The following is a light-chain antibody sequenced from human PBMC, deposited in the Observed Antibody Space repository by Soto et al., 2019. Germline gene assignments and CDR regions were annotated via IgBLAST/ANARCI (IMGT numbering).Light chain of an antibody. CDR3: QQYGTSEII. CDR2: DTS. CDR1: QSLTNSF. Sequence: EIVLTQSQGTLSLSPVERATISCRSSQSLTNSFIAWYQQKPGQAPRLLIYDTSSRATGIPDRFSGSGSGTDFTLTISRLEPEDFAVFFCQQYGTSEIIFGQGTRLEI. J-gene: IGKJ5*01. V-gene: IGKV3-20*01.